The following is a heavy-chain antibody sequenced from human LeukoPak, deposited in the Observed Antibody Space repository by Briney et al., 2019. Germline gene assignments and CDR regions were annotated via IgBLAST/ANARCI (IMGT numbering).Heavy chain of an antibody. V-gene: IGHV4-34*01. Sequence: PSETLSLTCAVYGGSFSGYHWSWIRQPPGKGLEWIGEINHSGSTNYNPSLKSRVTISVDTSKNQFSLKLSSVTAADTAVYYCARGVFPDCSSTSCYPNWFDPWGQGTLVTVSS. CDR1: GGSFSGYH. CDR2: INHSGST. CDR3: ARGVFPDCSSTSCYPNWFDP. D-gene: IGHD2-2*01. J-gene: IGHJ5*02.